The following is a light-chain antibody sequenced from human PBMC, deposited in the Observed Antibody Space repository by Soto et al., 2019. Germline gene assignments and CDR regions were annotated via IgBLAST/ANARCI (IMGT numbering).Light chain of an antibody. V-gene: IGKV1-39*01. CDR1: QDLNDH. CDR3: QQSDSAPYT. CDR2: VAS. Sequence: DIQMTQSPSSLSASVGDRVTITCRASQDLNDHLNWYQQKPGKDPKLLIYVASSLEGGVPARFSDSGSGTGFTLIIISLHPEDLATCDCQQSDSAPYTFGRGTKWEI. J-gene: IGKJ2*01.